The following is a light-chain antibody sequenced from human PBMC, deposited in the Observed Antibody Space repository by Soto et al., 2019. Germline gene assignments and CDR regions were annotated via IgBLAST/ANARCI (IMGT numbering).Light chain of an antibody. CDR2: GAS. J-gene: IGKJ5*01. CDR3: QQYNNWPSIT. CDR1: QGISMS. Sequence: EIVLTQSPGILSLSPGERASLSCGASQGISMSFLAWYLQKPGQAPRLLIYGASSRATGIPDRFSGSGSGTEFTLTISSLQSEDFAVYYCQQYNNWPSITFGQGTRLEIK. V-gene: IGKV3D-15*01.